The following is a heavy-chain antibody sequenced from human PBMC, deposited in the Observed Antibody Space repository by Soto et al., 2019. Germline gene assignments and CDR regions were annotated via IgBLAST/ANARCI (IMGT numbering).Heavy chain of an antibody. V-gene: IGHV3-33*01. CDR1: GFTFSTYA. CDR2: IWCHGSTS. D-gene: IGHD6-25*01. CDR3: AIDSGYGGNYGLDF. Sequence: GGSLRLSCAASGFTFSTYAMHWVRQAPGKGLEWVAAIWCHGSTSYYEDSIKGRFAVSRDNSKNTVFLQMNTLRAEDTATYYWAIDSGYGGNYGLDFWGQGTLVTVSS. J-gene: IGHJ4*02.